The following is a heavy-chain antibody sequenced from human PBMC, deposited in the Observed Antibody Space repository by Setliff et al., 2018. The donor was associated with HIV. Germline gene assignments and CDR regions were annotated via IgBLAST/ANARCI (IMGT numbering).Heavy chain of an antibody. J-gene: IGHJ5*02. CDR2: MNSDGGT. Sequence: PGGSLRLSCAASGFTVGNNHLTWVRQAPGKGLEWVSVMNSDGGTYYADSVKGRFTISRDNSINIVYLHMNSLIAEDTAVYYCARGTKLVWGRWFDPWGQGTLVTVSS. CDR3: ARGTKLVWGRWFDP. CDR1: GFTVGNNH. D-gene: IGHD6-6*01. V-gene: IGHV3-53*01.